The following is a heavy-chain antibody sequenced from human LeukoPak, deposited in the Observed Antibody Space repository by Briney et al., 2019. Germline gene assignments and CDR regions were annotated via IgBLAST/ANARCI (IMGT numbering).Heavy chain of an antibody. Sequence: SETLSLTCTVSGGSISSSGYYWSWIRQHPGKGLEWIGYIYYSGSTYYNPSLKSRVTISVDTSKNQFSLKLSSVTAADTAVYYCARAVYGGNSGFDYWGQGTLVTVSS. V-gene: IGHV4-31*03. CDR3: ARAVYGGNSGFDY. CDR1: GGSISSSGYY. CDR2: IYYSGST. J-gene: IGHJ4*02. D-gene: IGHD4-23*01.